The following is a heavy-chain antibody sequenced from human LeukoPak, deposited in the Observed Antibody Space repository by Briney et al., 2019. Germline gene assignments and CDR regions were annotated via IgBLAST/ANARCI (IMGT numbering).Heavy chain of an antibody. J-gene: IGHJ4*02. V-gene: IGHV1-46*01. CDR2: INPSGGST. Sequence: GASVKVSCKASGYTFTSYYMHWVRQAPGQGLEWMGVINPSGGSTSYAQKFQGRVTMTRDMSTSTVYMELSSLRSEDTAVYYCARVKVAGYGDYYFDYWGQGTLVTVSS. CDR3: ARVKVAGYGDYYFDY. D-gene: IGHD4-17*01. CDR1: GYTFTSYY.